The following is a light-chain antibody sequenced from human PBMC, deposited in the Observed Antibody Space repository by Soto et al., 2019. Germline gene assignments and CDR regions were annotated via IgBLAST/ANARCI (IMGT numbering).Light chain of an antibody. Sequence: EILFTLSLWAPAFSSCEESTLSCRASQSVSSRYLAWYQHKPGQAPRLLIHGASSRATGIPDRFSGSGSGTDFTLTITRLEPEDFAVYYCQQYGSSPLTFGPGTKVDIK. J-gene: IGKJ3*01. CDR1: QSVSSRY. CDR3: QQYGSSPLT. CDR2: GAS. V-gene: IGKV3-20*01.